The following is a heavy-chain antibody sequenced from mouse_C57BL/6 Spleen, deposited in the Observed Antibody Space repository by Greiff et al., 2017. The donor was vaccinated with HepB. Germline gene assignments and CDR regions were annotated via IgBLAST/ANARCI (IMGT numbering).Heavy chain of an antibody. V-gene: IGHV1-82*01. Sequence: VQLQQSGPELVKPGASVKISCKASGYAFSSSWMNWVKQRPGKGLEWIGRIYPGDGDTNYNGKFKGKATLTADKSSSTAYMQLSSLTSEDSAVYFCARDSSGPYYVDYWGQGTTLTVSS. CDR3: ARDSSGPYYVDY. J-gene: IGHJ2*01. CDR2: IYPGDGDT. D-gene: IGHD3-2*02. CDR1: GYAFSSSW.